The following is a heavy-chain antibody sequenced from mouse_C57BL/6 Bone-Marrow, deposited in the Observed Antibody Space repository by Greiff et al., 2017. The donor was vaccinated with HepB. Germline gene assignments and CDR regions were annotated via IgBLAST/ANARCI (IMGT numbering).Heavy chain of an antibody. Sequence: DVKLVESGGGLVKPGGSLKLSCAASGFTFSDYGMHWVRQAPEKGLEWVAYISSGSSTIYYADTVKGRFTISRDNAKNTLFLQMTSLRSEDTAMYYCANHYYGSSSWFAYWGQGTLVTVSA. CDR1: GFTFSDYG. J-gene: IGHJ3*01. D-gene: IGHD1-1*01. V-gene: IGHV5-17*01. CDR3: ANHYYGSSSWFAY. CDR2: ISSGSSTI.